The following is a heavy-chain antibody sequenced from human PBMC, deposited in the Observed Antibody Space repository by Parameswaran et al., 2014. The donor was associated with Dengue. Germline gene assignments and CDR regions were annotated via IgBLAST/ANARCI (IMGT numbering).Heavy chain of an antibody. D-gene: IGHD1-26*01. CDR2: INHSGST. CDR3: ARGWDPPYSI. V-gene: IGHV4-34*01. Sequence: RWIRQPPGKGLEWIGEINHSGSTNYNPSLKSRVTISVDTSKNQFSLKLSSVTAADTAVYYCARGWDPPYSIWGQGTMVTVSS. J-gene: IGHJ3*02.